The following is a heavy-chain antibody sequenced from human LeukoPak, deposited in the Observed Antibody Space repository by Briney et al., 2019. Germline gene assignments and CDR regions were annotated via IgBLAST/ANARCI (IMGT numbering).Heavy chain of an antibody. Sequence: GESLKISCAASGFTFSSYGMHWVRQAPGKGLEWVAVIWYDGSNKYYAGSVKGRFTISRDNSKNTLYLQMNSLRAEDTAVYYCAKDRDYYDSSGYFDYWGQGTLVTVSS. D-gene: IGHD3-22*01. CDR2: IWYDGSNK. CDR1: GFTFSSYG. J-gene: IGHJ4*02. CDR3: AKDRDYYDSSGYFDY. V-gene: IGHV3-33*06.